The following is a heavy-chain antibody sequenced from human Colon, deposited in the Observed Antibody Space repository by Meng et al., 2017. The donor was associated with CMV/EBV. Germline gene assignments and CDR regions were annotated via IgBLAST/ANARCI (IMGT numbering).Heavy chain of an antibody. Sequence: GESLKISCAASGFTFSDYNMNWVRQAPGKGLEWVSSISSTSRYIYYGDSVKGRFTVSRDNGKNSLYLEMNSLRAEDTAVYYCAKEGRDVLVGKRYYGLDVWGQGTTVTVSS. V-gene: IGHV3-21*01. CDR3: AKEGRDVLVGKRYYGLDV. D-gene: IGHD1-26*01. CDR1: GFTFSDYN. CDR2: ISSTSRYI. J-gene: IGHJ6*02.